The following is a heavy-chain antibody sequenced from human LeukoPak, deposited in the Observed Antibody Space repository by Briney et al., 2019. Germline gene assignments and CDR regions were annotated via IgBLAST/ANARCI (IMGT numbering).Heavy chain of an antibody. D-gene: IGHD3-9*01. V-gene: IGHV1-18*01. CDR1: GYTFTSYG. CDR3: ARRAAVGDFDWLFHFDY. CDR2: ISAYNGNT. J-gene: IGHJ4*02. Sequence: GASVKVSCKASGYTFTSYGISWVRQAPGQGLEWMGWISAYNGNTNYAQKLQGRVTMTTDTSTSTAYVELRSLRSDDTAVYYCARRAAVGDFDWLFHFDYWGQGTLVTVSS.